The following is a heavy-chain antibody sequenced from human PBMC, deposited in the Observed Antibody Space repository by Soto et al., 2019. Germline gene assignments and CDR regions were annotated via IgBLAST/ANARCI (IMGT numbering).Heavy chain of an antibody. D-gene: IGHD5-18*01. J-gene: IGHJ4*02. CDR2: ISYGGST. Sequence: QVQLQESGPGLVKPSQTLSLTCTVSGGSINSGGYCWSWIRQHPGKGLAWIGCISYGGSTSYNPSLKSRVTISVDTSKNQFSRKLTSVTAADTAVYYCSRGILVWGQGALITVSS. CDR1: GGSINSGGYC. V-gene: IGHV4-31*03. CDR3: SRGILV.